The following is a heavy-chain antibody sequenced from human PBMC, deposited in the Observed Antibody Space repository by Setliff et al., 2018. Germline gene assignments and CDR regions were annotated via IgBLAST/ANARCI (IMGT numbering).Heavy chain of an antibody. D-gene: IGHD2-8*01. CDR3: ARGHCTTISCFLDH. CDR1: GFTFSSYS. J-gene: IGHJ4*02. CDR2: IRSKAYGGTT. V-gene: IGHV3-49*04. Sequence: GGSLRLSCAASGFTFSSYSMNWVRQAPGKGLEWVGFIRSKAYGGTTEYAPSVKGRFTISRDDSKSIGYLQLDSLRPDDTAFYYCARGHCTTISCFLDHWGQGIMVTVSS.